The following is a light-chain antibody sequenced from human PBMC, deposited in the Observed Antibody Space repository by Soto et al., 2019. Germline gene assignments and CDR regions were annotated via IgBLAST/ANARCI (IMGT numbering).Light chain of an antibody. J-gene: IGKJ2*01. CDR3: QQYNKWPSYT. V-gene: IGKV3-15*01. Sequence: EIVMTQSPATLSVSPGERVTLSCRASQNVDINVAWYQQKAGHAPRLLMYGASVRATGVPARISGSGSGTEFTLTISSLQDEDFAVYYCQQYNKWPSYTFGQGTKLEIK. CDR1: QNVDIN. CDR2: GAS.